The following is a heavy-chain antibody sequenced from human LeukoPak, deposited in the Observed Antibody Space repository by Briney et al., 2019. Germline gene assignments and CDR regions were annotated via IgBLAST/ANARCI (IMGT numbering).Heavy chain of an antibody. CDR3: ARGTTMVTNYFDY. J-gene: IGHJ4*02. Sequence: SVKVSCKASGGTFSSYAISWVRQAPGQGLEWMGGIIPIFGTASYAQKFQGRVTITADESTSTAYMELSSLRSEDTAVYYCARGTTMVTNYFDYWGQGTLVTVSS. V-gene: IGHV1-69*13. CDR2: IIPIFGTA. CDR1: GGTFSSYA. D-gene: IGHD5-18*01.